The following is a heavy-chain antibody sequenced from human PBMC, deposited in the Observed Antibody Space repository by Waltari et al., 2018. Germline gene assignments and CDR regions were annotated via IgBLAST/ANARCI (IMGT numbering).Heavy chain of an antibody. J-gene: IGHJ5*02. V-gene: IGHV1-2*02. CDR2: INPNSGGT. D-gene: IGHD6-13*01. CDR1: GYTFTGYY. Sequence: QVQLVQSGAEVKKPGASVKVSCKASGYTFTGYYMHWVRQAPGQGLEGMGWINPNSGGTNYAQKFQGRVTMTRDTSISTAYMELSRLRSDDTAVYYCARESGEGYSSSWYDWFDPWGQGTLVTVSS. CDR3: ARESGEGYSSSWYDWFDP.